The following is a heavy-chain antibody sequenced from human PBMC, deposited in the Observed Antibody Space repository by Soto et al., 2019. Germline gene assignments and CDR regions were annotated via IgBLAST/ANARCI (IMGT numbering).Heavy chain of an antibody. CDR3: ARSIVVVTPGAFDI. CDR1: GGTFISYA. CDR2: IIPIFGTA. D-gene: IGHD2-21*02. V-gene: IGHV1-69*06. J-gene: IGHJ3*02. Sequence: ASVKVSCKASGGTFISYAISWVRQAPGQGLEWMGGIIPIFGTANYAQKFQGRVAITADKSTSTAYMELSSLRSEDTAVYYCARSIVVVTPGAFDIWGQGTMVTVSS.